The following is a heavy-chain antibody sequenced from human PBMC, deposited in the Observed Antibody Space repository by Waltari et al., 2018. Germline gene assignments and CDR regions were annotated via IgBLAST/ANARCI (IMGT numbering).Heavy chain of an antibody. CDR3: ARREAARPYDY. J-gene: IGHJ4*02. Sequence: QLQLQESGPGLVKPSETLSLTCTVSGGSISSSSYYWGWIRQPPGKGLEWIGGIYYSGSTDYNPALKSRVTISVDTSKNQFSLKLSSVTAADTAVYYCARREAARPYDYWGQGTLVTVSS. CDR2: IYYSGST. V-gene: IGHV4-39*01. CDR1: GGSISSSSYY. D-gene: IGHD6-6*01.